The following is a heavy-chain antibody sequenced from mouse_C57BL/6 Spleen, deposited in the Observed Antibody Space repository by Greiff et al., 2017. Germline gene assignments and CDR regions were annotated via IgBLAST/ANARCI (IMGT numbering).Heavy chain of an antibody. V-gene: IGHV5-12*01. D-gene: IGHD1-1*01. J-gene: IGHJ4*01. Sequence: EVQVVESGGGLVQPGGSLKLSCAASGFTFSDYYMYWVRQTPEKRLEWVAYISNGGGSTYYPDTVKGRFTISRDNAKNTLYLQMSRLKSEDTAMYYCARQCYYGSSPYYAMDYWGQGTSVTVSS. CDR1: GFTFSDYY. CDR3: ARQCYYGSSPYYAMDY. CDR2: ISNGGGST.